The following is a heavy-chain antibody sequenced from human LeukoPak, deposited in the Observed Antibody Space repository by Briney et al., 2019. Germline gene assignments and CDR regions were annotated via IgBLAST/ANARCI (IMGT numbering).Heavy chain of an antibody. Sequence: GGSLRLSCAASGFTFSSYAMGWVRQAPGKGPEWVSSISGNGGHTYFADSVKGRFTISRDNSKNTLYLQLNSLRAGDTAVYYCARDRGVITRAYNFDYWGQGTLVTVSS. V-gene: IGHV3-23*01. CDR2: ISGNGGHT. D-gene: IGHD4-23*01. CDR1: GFTFSSYA. CDR3: ARDRGVITRAYNFDY. J-gene: IGHJ4*02.